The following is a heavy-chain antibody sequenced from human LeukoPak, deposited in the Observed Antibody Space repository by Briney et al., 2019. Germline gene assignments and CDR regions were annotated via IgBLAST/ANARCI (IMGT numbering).Heavy chain of an antibody. V-gene: IGHV1-2*02. CDR3: ARDYASGSYQPLDE. J-gene: IGHJ4*02. CDR2: INPNSGDT. Sequence: ASVKVSCKASGYTFTDYYMHWVRQAPGQGLEWMGWINPNSGDTSYAQNFQCRVTMTRDTSITTAYMELSWLRSDDTAVYYCARDYASGSYQPLDEWGQGTLVTVSS. CDR1: GYTFTDYY. D-gene: IGHD3-10*01.